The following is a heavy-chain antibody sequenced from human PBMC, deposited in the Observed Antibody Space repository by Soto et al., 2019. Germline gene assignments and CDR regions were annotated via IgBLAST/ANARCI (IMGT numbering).Heavy chain of an antibody. CDR2: IYYIGST. D-gene: IGHD3-22*01. V-gene: IGHV4-61*01. J-gene: IGHJ3*02. CDR1: GGSVSSCSYY. Sequence: SEPLSLTCTVSGGSVSSCSYYWSWIRQAPWKGVAWIVYIYYIGSTNYNPSLKSRVTISVDTSKNQFSLKLSSVTAADTAVYYCARDQHYYDSSGYYYRAFDIWGQGTMVTVSS. CDR3: ARDQHYYDSSGYYYRAFDI.